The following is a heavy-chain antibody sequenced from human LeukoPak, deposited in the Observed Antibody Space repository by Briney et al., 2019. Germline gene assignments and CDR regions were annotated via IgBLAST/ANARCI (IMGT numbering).Heavy chain of an antibody. D-gene: IGHD6-25*01. V-gene: IGHV3-30*03. CDR3: AASPSAAGSDY. Sequence: GGSLRLSCAASGFTFSSYVMYWVRQAPGKGLEWVARMSYDGSNKYYADSVKGRFTISRDNSKNTLYLQMNSLRVEDTAVYYCAASPSAAGSDYWGQGTLVTVSS. J-gene: IGHJ4*02. CDR1: GFTFSSYV. CDR2: MSYDGSNK.